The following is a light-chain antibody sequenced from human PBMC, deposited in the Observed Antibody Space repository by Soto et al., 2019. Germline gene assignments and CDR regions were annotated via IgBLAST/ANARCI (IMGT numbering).Light chain of an antibody. V-gene: IGLV2-14*01. CDR2: DVS. J-gene: IGLJ3*02. CDR1: SSDVGTYNY. Sequence: QSALTQPASVSGSTGRSITISCTGASSDVGTYNYVSWYQHRPGKAPKLMIYDVSYRPSGVSNRFSGSKSANTASLTISGLQAEDEADYYCSSYTTSNTQVFGGGTKLTVL. CDR3: SSYTTSNTQV.